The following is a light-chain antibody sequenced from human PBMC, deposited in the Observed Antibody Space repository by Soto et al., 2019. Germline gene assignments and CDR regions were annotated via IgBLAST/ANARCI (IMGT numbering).Light chain of an antibody. Sequence: DIQMTQSPSYVSASVGDRVTITCRASQGIKNWLAWYQQKPGKAPNLLIYSSSTLQSGVPSRFSGSGPGTDFTLTISSLQPEDFATYYCQQSFSSRWTFGQGTKVDI. CDR1: QGIKNW. CDR2: SSS. V-gene: IGKV1-12*01. J-gene: IGKJ1*01. CDR3: QQSFSSRWT.